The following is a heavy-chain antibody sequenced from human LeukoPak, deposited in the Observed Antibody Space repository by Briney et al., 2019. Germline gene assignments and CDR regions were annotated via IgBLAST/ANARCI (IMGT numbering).Heavy chain of an antibody. J-gene: IGHJ6*03. Sequence: PSQTLSLTCTVSGGSVRRGNYYWPWIRQLAGSGLEWIGRIYTSGTTDYNPSLRTRVTISVDASRNQFSLNLSSVTAADTAVYYCARWSGSVTARNYYYYMDVWGEGTTVTVSS. V-gene: IGHV4-61*02. CDR3: ARWSGSVTARNYYYYMDV. D-gene: IGHD6-6*01. CDR2: IYTSGTT. CDR1: GGSVRRGNYY.